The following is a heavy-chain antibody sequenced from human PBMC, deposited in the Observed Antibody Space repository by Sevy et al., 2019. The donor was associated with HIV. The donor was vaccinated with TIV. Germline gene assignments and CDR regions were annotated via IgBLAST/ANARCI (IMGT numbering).Heavy chain of an antibody. Sequence: GGSLRLSCAASGFTFDDYAMHWVRQAPGKGLEWVSGISWNSGSIGYADSVKGRFTISRDNAKSSLYLQMNSLRAEDTALYYCAKARRVVVEGGAFDIWGQGTMVTVSS. CDR1: GFTFDDYA. D-gene: IGHD3-22*01. CDR2: ISWNSGSI. CDR3: AKARRVVVEGGAFDI. V-gene: IGHV3-9*01. J-gene: IGHJ3*02.